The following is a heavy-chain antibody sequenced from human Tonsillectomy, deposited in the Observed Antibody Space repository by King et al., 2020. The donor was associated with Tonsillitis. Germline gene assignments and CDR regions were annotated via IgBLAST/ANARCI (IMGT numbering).Heavy chain of an antibody. V-gene: IGHV3-23*04. CDR2: ISSSGAGT. D-gene: IGHD1-26*01. Sequence: VQLVESGGGLVQPGRSLRLSCAASGFTFSSYTMSWVRQAPGKGLEWVSSISSSGAGTYFTDSVKGRFTISRDNSEHTLSLQMNSLRAEDTAVYYCAKEIRGGYYPFDYWGQGTLVTVSS. CDR3: AKEIRGGYYPFDY. J-gene: IGHJ4*02. CDR1: GFTFSSYT.